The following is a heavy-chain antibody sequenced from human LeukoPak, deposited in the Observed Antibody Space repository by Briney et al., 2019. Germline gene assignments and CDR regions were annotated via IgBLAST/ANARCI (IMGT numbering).Heavy chain of an antibody. CDR3: AGHDCDSSRCSVNWFDP. Sequence: SETLSLTCTVSGVSMSSSPYYWGWIRQPPGKGLEWIGTIYDSGNTNYSPSLRSRLTISVDTSRNQFSLKLSSVTAADTAVYYCAGHDCDSSRCSVNWFDPWGQGTLVTVSS. CDR1: GVSMSSSPYY. D-gene: IGHD2/OR15-2a*01. CDR2: IYDSGNT. J-gene: IGHJ5*02. V-gene: IGHV4-39*01.